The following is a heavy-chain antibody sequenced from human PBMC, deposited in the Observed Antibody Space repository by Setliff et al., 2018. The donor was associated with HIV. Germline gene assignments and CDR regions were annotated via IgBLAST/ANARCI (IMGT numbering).Heavy chain of an antibody. V-gene: IGHV4-59*01. J-gene: IGHJ6*03. D-gene: IGHD1-26*01. Sequence: SETLSLTCTVSGGSISNYYWSWIRQPPGKGLQWIGYIYYSGRTNYNPSLKSRVTISVDTSKNQFSLKLSSMTAAETAVYYCARDGDGSPFYYYYYMDVWG. CDR2: IYYSGRT. CDR3: ARDGDGSPFYYYYYMDV. CDR1: GGSISNYY.